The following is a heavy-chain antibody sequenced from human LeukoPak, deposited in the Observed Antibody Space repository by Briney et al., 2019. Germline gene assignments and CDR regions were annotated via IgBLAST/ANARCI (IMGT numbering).Heavy chain of an antibody. CDR2: ISSSGSTI. J-gene: IGHJ3*02. Sequence: GGSLRLSCAASGFTFSDYYMSWIRQAPGKGLEWVSYISSSGSTIYYADSVKGRFTISRDNAKNSLYLQMNSLRAEDTAVYYCAIRSYGPSFAFDIWGQGTMVTVSS. CDR1: GFTFSDYY. V-gene: IGHV3-11*04. D-gene: IGHD1-26*01. CDR3: AIRSYGPSFAFDI.